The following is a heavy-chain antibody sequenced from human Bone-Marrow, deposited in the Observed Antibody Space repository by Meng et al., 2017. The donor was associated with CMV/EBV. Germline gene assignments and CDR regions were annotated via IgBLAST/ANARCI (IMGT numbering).Heavy chain of an antibody. J-gene: IGHJ4*02. CDR3: AKDTDSSGWYVLFDL. D-gene: IGHD6-19*01. Sequence: SLKISCAASGFTFDDYAMHWVRQAPGKGLEWVSGISWNSGSIGYADSVKGRFTISRDNAKNILYLQMDSLKAEDTALYYCAKDTDSSGWYVLFDLWGQGTVATVSS. V-gene: IGHV3-9*01. CDR1: GFTFDDYA. CDR2: ISWNSGSI.